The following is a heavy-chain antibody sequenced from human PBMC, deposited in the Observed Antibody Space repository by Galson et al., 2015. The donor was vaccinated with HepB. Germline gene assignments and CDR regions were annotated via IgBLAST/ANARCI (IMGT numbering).Heavy chain of an antibody. CDR2: IIPILGIA. CDR3: ARDRNGAERWFAY. V-gene: IGHV1-69*04. D-gene: IGHD1-1*01. J-gene: IGHJ4*02. CDR1: GGTFSSYA. Sequence: SVKVSCKASGGTFSSYAISWVRQAPGQGLEWMGRIIPILGIANYAQKFQGRVTITADKSTSTAYMELSSLRSEDTAVYYCARDRNGAERWFAYWGQGTLVTVSS.